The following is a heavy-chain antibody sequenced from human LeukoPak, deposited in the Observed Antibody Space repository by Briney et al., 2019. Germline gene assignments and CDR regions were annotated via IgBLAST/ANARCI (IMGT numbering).Heavy chain of an antibody. CDR2: IKQDGSEK. V-gene: IGHV3-7*03. Sequence: GGSLRLSCAASGFTFSSNGMSWVRQAPGKGLEWVANIKQDGSEKSYVESVRGRFTISRDNAKNSLYLQLNSLRAEDTALYYCARDNPPDYWGQGTLVTVSS. CDR3: ARDNPPDY. CDR1: GFTFSSNG. J-gene: IGHJ4*02.